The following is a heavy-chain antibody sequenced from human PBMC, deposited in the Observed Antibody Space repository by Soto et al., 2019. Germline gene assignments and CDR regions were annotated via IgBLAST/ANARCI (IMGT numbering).Heavy chain of an antibody. CDR1: GGSISSSIYY. Sequence: SETLSLTCTVSGGSISSSIYYWGWIRQPPGKGLEWIGSIYYSGSTYYNPTLKSRVTISVDTSKNQFSLKLSSVTAADTAVYYCARRAVAGGYYYYYYGMDVWGQGTTVTVSS. V-gene: IGHV4-39*01. J-gene: IGHJ6*02. D-gene: IGHD6-19*01. CDR3: ARRAVAGGYYYYYYGMDV. CDR2: IYYSGST.